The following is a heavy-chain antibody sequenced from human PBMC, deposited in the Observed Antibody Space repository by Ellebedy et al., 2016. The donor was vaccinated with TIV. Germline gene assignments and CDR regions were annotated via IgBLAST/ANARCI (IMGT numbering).Heavy chain of an antibody. D-gene: IGHD3-3*01. CDR2: TIPFLGIT. CDR3: ARSFMIFGVVRWHFDL. J-gene: IGHJ2*01. CDR1: GGTFSSYG. Sequence: ASVKVSCKASGGTFSSYGINWVRQAPGQGLEWMGRTIPFLGITNYAQQFQGRVTITADKSTGTPYLELSSLRAEDTAVYYCARSFMIFGVVRWHFDLWGRGTLVTVSS. V-gene: IGHV1-69*04.